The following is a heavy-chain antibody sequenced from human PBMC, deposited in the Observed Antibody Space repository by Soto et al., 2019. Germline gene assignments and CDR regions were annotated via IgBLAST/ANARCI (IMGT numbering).Heavy chain of an antibody. J-gene: IGHJ2*01. CDR2: INHSGSS. CDR3: ARMAGPWYFDL. CDR1: GGSFSGFY. Sequence: KSSETLSLTCAVHGGSFSGFYWTWIRQPPGKGLEWIGEINHSGSSNYNPPLKSRVTMSLDTSRNQFSLSLNSVTAADTAVYYCARMAGPWYFDLWGRGTLVTV. V-gene: IGHV4-34*01.